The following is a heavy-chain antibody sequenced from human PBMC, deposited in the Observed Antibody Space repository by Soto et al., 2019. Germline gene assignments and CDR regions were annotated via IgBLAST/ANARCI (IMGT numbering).Heavy chain of an antibody. CDR2: ISAYNGNT. CDR1: GYTFTSYG. V-gene: IGHV1-18*01. D-gene: IGHD2-15*01. CDR3: ARDGGIVVAVAATRPYFYGMDV. Sequence: QVQLVQSGAEVKKPGASVKVSCKASGYTFTSYGISWVRQAPGQGLEWMGWISAYNGNTNYAQKLQGRVTMTTDTSTSTAYMELRSLRSDDTAVYYCARDGGIVVAVAATRPYFYGMDVWGQGTTVTVSS. J-gene: IGHJ6*02.